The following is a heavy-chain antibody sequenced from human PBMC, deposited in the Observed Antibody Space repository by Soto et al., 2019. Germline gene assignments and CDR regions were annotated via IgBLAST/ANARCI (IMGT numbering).Heavy chain of an antibody. Sequence: PGGSLRLSCAASGFTVSSNYMSWVRQAPGKGLEWVSVIYSGGSIYYADSVKGRFTISRDNSKNTVYLQMNSLRAEDTVVYYCARGSGLYSSPFDYWGQGTLVTVSS. CDR1: GFTVSSNY. CDR3: ARGSGLYSSPFDY. V-gene: IGHV3-66*01. CDR2: IYSGGSI. D-gene: IGHD3-16*01. J-gene: IGHJ4*02.